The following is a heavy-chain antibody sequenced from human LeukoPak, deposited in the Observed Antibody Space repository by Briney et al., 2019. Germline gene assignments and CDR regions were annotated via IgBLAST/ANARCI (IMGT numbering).Heavy chain of an antibody. Sequence: GSLRLSCAASGLTFSDYHMSWIRPAPGKGLMWVSQISTDGSQTFYADSVKGRFTISRDNAQNTLFLQMDSLRPEDTAVYYCVRSLRSADFWGQGTLVTVSS. CDR1: GLTFSDYH. J-gene: IGHJ4*02. CDR2: ISTDGSQT. CDR3: VRSLRSADF. V-gene: IGHV3-74*01.